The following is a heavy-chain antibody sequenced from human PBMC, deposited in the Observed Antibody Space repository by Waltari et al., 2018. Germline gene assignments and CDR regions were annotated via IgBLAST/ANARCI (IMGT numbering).Heavy chain of an antibody. V-gene: IGHV4-38-2*02. D-gene: IGHD1-26*01. CDR3: ANNEWGLPVS. Sequence: QVGLQESGPGLVKPSETLSLTCTVSGYSISSGYWWGWIRQPPGKGLEWIASIHYSGSIQDPPALRSRVTISADTSKNQFSLRLTSVTAADTAVYYCANNEWGLPVSWGQGALVTVSS. CDR2: IHYSGSI. CDR1: GYSISSGYW. J-gene: IGHJ5*02.